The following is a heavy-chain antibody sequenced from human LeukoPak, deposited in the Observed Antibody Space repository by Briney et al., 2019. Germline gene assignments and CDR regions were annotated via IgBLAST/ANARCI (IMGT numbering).Heavy chain of an antibody. CDR2: VYYSGRT. CDR1: GGSVRSDSYF. D-gene: IGHD3-10*01. Sequence: SETLSLTCSVSGGSVRSDSYFWSWIRQPPGKGLEWIGYVYYSGRTKYNPSLKSRVTISVDVSEDQFSLRLNSVTAADTAVYYCARHPPLASGWGQGTLVTVSS. J-gene: IGHJ4*02. CDR3: ARHPPLASG. V-gene: IGHV4-61*01.